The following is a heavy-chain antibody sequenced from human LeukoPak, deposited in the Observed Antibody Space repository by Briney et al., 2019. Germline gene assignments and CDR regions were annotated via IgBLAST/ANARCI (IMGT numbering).Heavy chain of an antibody. CDR3: ARCHVGYSSSHYYYMDV. J-gene: IGHJ6*03. V-gene: IGHV4-59*08. CDR1: GGCISSYY. Sequence: SETLSLTCTVSGGCISSYYWSWIRQPPGKGLEWIGYIYYSGSTNYNPSLKSRVTISVDTSKNQFSLKLSSVTAADTAVYYCARCHVGYSSSHYYYMDVWGKGTTVTVSS. CDR2: IYYSGST. D-gene: IGHD6-6*01.